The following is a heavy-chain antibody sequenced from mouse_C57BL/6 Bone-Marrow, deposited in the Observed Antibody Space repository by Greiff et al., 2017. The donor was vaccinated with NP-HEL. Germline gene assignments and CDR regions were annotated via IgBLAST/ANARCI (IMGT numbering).Heavy chain of an antibody. D-gene: IGHD1-1*01. CDR3: AREGYYGSYFDY. CDR1: GYTFTDYY. J-gene: IGHJ2*01. CDR2: INPNNGGT. V-gene: IGHV1-26*01. Sequence: EVQLHQSGPELVKPGASVKISCKASGYTFTDYYMNWVKQSHGKSLEWIGDINPNNGGTSYNQKFKGKATLTVDKSSSTAYMELRSLTSEDSAVYYCAREGYYGSYFDYWGQGATLTVSS.